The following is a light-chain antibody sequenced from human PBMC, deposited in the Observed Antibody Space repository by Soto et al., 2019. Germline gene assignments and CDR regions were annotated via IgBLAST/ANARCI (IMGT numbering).Light chain of an antibody. CDR3: QQRSNWLVT. V-gene: IGKV3-11*01. J-gene: IGKJ3*01. CDR1: QSVSSY. CDR2: DAS. Sequence: EIVLTQSPATLSLSPGERATLSCRASQSVSSYLAWYQQKPGQAPRLLIYDASNRATGIPARFSGSGSGTDFTVAISSLEPEDFAVYYCQQRSNWLVTFGPGTKVDIK.